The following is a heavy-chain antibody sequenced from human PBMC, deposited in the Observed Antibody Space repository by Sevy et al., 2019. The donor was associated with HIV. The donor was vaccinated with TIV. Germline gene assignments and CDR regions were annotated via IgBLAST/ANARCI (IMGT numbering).Heavy chain of an antibody. D-gene: IGHD3-10*01. CDR3: AKLPSTVMFREKGY. CDR1: GFTFTNYA. J-gene: IGHJ4*02. CDR2: ISDSGDTT. Sequence: GGSLRLSCAASGFTFTNYATYWVRQAPGRGLEWVSAISDSGDTTHYAESVKGRFTISRDNSKNTVSLQMSSLRAEDTAIYYCAKLPSTVMFREKGYWGQRTRVTVSS. V-gene: IGHV3-23*01.